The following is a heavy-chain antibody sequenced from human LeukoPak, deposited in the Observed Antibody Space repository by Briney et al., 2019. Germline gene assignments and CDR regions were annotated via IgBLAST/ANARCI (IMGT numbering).Heavy chain of an antibody. CDR3: AREGDYGDYDGGNWFDP. CDR1: GGTFSSYA. Sequence: GSSVKVSCKASGGTFSSYAISWVRQAPGQGLEWMGGIIPIFGTANYAQKFQGRVTVTADESTSTAYMELSRLRSDDTAVYYCAREGDYGDYDGGNWFDPWGQGTLVTVSS. J-gene: IGHJ5*02. CDR2: IIPIFGTA. V-gene: IGHV1-69*01. D-gene: IGHD4-17*01.